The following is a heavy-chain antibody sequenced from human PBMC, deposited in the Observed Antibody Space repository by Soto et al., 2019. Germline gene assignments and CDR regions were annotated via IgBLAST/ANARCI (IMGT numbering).Heavy chain of an antibody. J-gene: IGHJ6*02. CDR1: GGSISSYY. CDR2: IYTSGST. V-gene: IGHV4-4*07. CDR3: ARDPQWDWSSGYYHLYYYGMDV. D-gene: IGHD3-22*01. Sequence: QVQLQESGPGLVKPSETLSLTCTVCGGSISSYYWSWIRQPAGKGLEWIGRIYTSGSTNYKPALKSRVTMSVDTSKNQFSLKLSSVTAADTAVYYCARDPQWDWSSGYYHLYYYGMDVWGQGTTVTVSS.